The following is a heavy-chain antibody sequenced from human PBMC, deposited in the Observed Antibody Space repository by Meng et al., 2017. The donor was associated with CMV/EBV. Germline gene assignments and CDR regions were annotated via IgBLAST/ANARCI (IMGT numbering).Heavy chain of an antibody. Sequence: SFRGYYWSWIRQPPGKGLEWIGEINHSGSTNYNPSLKSRVTISVDTSKNQFSLKLSSVTAADTAVYYCARGWGADIVVVPAAQKIFDYWGQGTLVTVSS. D-gene: IGHD2-2*01. CDR2: INHSGST. V-gene: IGHV4-34*01. CDR3: ARGWGADIVVVPAAQKIFDY. J-gene: IGHJ4*02. CDR1: SFRGYY.